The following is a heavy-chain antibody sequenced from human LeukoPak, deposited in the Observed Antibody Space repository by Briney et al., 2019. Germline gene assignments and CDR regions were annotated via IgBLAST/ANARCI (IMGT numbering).Heavy chain of an antibody. D-gene: IGHD6-19*01. V-gene: IGHV4-59*01. CDR1: GGSISSYY. CDR3: ASSSGWSFDP. CDR2: IYYSGST. Sequence: PSETLSLTCTVSGGSISSYYWSWIRQPPGKGLEWIGYIYYSGSTNYNPSLKSRVTISVDTSKNQFSLKLSSVTAAGTAVYYCASSSGWSFDPWGQGTLVTVSS. J-gene: IGHJ5*02.